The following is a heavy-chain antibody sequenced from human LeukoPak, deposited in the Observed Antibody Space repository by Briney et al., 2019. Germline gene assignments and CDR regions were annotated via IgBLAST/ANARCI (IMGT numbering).Heavy chain of an antibody. CDR3: ARDPGYYFDY. D-gene: IGHD3-10*01. CDR2: IKQEGSEK. CDR1: GFTFSSYW. V-gene: IGHV3-7*01. J-gene: IGHJ4*02. Sequence: GGSLRLSCAASGFTFSSYWMSWVRQAPGRGREWVANIKQEGSEKYYVDYVKGRFTISRDNAKNSLYLQMNSLRAEDTAVYYCARDPGYYFDYWGQGTLVTVSS.